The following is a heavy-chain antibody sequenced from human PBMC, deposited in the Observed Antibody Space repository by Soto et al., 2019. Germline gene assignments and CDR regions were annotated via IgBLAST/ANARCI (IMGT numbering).Heavy chain of an antibody. V-gene: IGHV4-39*01. Sequence: SETLSLTCTVSGGSIGSSGYYWGWIRQPPGKGLEWIGSIHYSGSTYYSPSLKSRVTISVDTSQNQFSLKLNSVTAADTAVYYCVRHAQWIIRAYWGQGSLVTVSS. CDR2: IHYSGST. CDR3: VRHAQWIIRAY. D-gene: IGHD5-12*01. CDR1: GGSIGSSGYY. J-gene: IGHJ4*02.